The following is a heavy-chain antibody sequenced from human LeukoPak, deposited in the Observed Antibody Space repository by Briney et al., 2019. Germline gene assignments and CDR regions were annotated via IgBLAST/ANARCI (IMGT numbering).Heavy chain of an antibody. J-gene: IGHJ4*02. D-gene: IGHD5-18*01. CDR1: GFTFSSYA. V-gene: IGHV3-23*01. Sequence: GGSLRLSCAAYGFTFSSYAMSWVRQAPGKGLEWVSAVSSSGGSTNYADYVKGQFTISRDNSKNTVYLHMNNLRAEDTAVYYCAKEGRKTGNTYGYEYDCWGQGTLVTVSS. CDR3: AKEGRKTGNTYGYEYDC. CDR2: VSSSGGST.